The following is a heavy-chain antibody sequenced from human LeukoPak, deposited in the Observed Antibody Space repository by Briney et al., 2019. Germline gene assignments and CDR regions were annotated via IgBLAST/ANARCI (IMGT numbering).Heavy chain of an antibody. Sequence: PSETLSVTCAVYGGSFSGYYWGWIRQPPGKGLEWIGEINHSGSTNYNPSLKSRVTISVVTSKNQFSLKLSSVTAADTAVYYCARGPSKRYYYESSAKGGFDYWGQGTLVTVSS. V-gene: IGHV4-34*01. CDR3: ARGPSKRYYYESSAKGGFDY. J-gene: IGHJ4*02. D-gene: IGHD3-22*01. CDR1: GGSFSGYY. CDR2: INHSGST.